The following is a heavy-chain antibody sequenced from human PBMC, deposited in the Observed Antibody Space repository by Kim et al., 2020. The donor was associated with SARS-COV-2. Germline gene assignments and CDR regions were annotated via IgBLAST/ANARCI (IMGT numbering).Heavy chain of an antibody. J-gene: IGHJ4*02. CDR3: AKLPQYDLDFDY. CDR2: ISYDGSNK. V-gene: IGHV3-30*18. D-gene: IGHD3-3*01. CDR1: GFTFSSYG. Sequence: GGSLRLSCVASGFTFSSYGMHWVRQAPGKGLEWVAIISYDGSNKHYADSVKGRFTISRDNSKNTLYLQMNSLRAEDTAVYYCAKLPQYDLDFDYWGQGTLVTVSS.